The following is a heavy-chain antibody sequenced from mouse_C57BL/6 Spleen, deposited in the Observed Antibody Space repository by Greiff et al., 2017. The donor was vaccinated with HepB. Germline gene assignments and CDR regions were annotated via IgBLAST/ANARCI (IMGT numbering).Heavy chain of an antibody. CDR3: VRARRITTASSGGYFDV. Sequence: VESGGGLVQPKGSLKLSCAASGFTFNTYAMHWVRQAPGKGLEWVARIRSKSSNYATYYADSVKDRFTISRDDSQSMLYLQMNNLKTEDTAMYYCVRARRITTASSGGYFDVWGTGTTVTVSS. D-gene: IGHD1-2*01. CDR1: GFTFNTYA. J-gene: IGHJ1*03. CDR2: IRSKSSNYAT. V-gene: IGHV10-3*01.